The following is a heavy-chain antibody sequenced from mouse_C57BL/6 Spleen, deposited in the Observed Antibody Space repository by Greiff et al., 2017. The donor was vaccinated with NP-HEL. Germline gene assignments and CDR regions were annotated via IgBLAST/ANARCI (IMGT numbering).Heavy chain of an antibody. CDR1: GFTFSDYG. D-gene: IGHD1-1*01. Sequence: EVMLVESGGGLVKPGGSLKLSCAASGFTFSDYGMHWVRQAPEKGLEWVAYISSGSSTIYYADTVKGRFTISRDNAKNTLFLQMTSLRSEDTAMYYCARTDYYGSSYRAMDYWGQGTSVTVSS. V-gene: IGHV5-17*01. CDR2: ISSGSSTI. CDR3: ARTDYYGSSYRAMDY. J-gene: IGHJ4*01.